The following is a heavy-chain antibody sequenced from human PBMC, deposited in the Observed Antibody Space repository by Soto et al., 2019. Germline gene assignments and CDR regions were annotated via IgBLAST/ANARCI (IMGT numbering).Heavy chain of an antibody. V-gene: IGHV1-69*13. Sequence: SVKVSCKASGGTFSSYAISWVRQAPGQGLEWMGGIIPIFGTANYAQKFQGGVTITADESTSIAYMELSSLRSEDTAVYYCARGANYDYVWGSYRYHFDYWGQGTLVTVSS. CDR3: ARGANYDYVWGSYRYHFDY. D-gene: IGHD3-16*02. CDR1: GGTFSSYA. CDR2: IIPIFGTA. J-gene: IGHJ4*02.